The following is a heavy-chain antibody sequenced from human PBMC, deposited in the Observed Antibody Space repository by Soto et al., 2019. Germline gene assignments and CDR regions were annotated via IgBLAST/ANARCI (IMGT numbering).Heavy chain of an antibody. J-gene: IGHJ6*02. Sequence: EVQLLESGGGLVQPGGSLRLSCAASGFTFSSYAMSWVRQAPGKGLEWVSAISGSGGSTYYADSVKGRFTISRDNSKNTLYLQMNSLRAEDTAVYYCAKDPSEYYHDSSGYAYYYYYGMDVWGQGTTVTVSS. D-gene: IGHD3-22*01. CDR3: AKDPSEYYHDSSGYAYYYYYGMDV. CDR1: GFTFSSYA. CDR2: ISGSGGST. V-gene: IGHV3-23*01.